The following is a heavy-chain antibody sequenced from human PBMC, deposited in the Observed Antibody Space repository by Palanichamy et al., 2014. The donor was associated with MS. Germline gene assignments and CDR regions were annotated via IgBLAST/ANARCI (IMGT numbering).Heavy chain of an antibody. CDR3: ARAQSQYSDSGSYYNPVLFEY. CDR1: GYTFTSYY. J-gene: IGHJ4*02. D-gene: IGHD3-10*01. CDR2: INPSGGST. Sequence: VQLVQSGAEVKKPGASVKVSCRASGYTFTSYYLYWVRQAPGQGLEWMGIINPSGGSTSYAQKFQDRVTMTRDTSSSTVYMELSSLRSEDTAVYYWARAQSQYSDSGSYYNPVLFEYWGQGTLVTVSS. V-gene: IGHV1-46*01.